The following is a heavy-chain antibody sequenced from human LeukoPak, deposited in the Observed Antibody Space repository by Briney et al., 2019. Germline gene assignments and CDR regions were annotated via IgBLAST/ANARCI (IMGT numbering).Heavy chain of an antibody. Sequence: SETLSLTCAVYGGSFSGYYWSWIRQPPGKGLEWIGEINHSGSTNYNPSLKSRVIISVDTSKNQFSLKLSSVTAADTAVYYCARGYYDFWSRWGQGTLVTVSS. CDR1: GGSFSGYY. V-gene: IGHV4-34*01. D-gene: IGHD3-3*01. J-gene: IGHJ4*02. CDR2: INHSGST. CDR3: ARGYYDFWSR.